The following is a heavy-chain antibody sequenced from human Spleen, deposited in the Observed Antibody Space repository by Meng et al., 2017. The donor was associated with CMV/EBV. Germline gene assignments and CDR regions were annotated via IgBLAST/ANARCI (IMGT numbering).Heavy chain of an antibody. Sequence: GESLKISCKGSGYSFTSYWIGWVRQMPGQGLEWMGIVYPGDSDTRYSPAFQGQVTISADKSSSTAYLQWSSLKASDTAMYYCARNVDYDTGDYWGQGTLVTVSS. CDR3: ARNVDYDTGDY. CDR2: VYPGDSDT. J-gene: IGHJ4*02. CDR1: GYSFTSYW. V-gene: IGHV5-51*01. D-gene: IGHD3-16*01.